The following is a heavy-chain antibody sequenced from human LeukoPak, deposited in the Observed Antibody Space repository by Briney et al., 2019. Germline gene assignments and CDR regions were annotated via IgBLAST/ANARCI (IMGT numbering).Heavy chain of an antibody. Sequence: WVRQPPGKGPEWIGSIYYSGSTYYNPSLKSRVTISVDTSKNQFSLKLSSVTAADTAVYYCARKGCSGGSCYYDYWGQGTLVTVSS. V-gene: IGHV4-39*01. CDR2: IYYSGST. D-gene: IGHD2-15*01. CDR3: ARKGCSGGSCYYDY. J-gene: IGHJ4*02.